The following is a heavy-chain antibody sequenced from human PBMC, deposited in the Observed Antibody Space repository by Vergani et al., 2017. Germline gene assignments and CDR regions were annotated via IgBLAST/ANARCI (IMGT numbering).Heavy chain of an antibody. Sequence: QVQPVQSGAEVKKPGSSVKVCCKASGGTFSSYAISWVRQAPGQGLEWMGGIIPIFGTANYAQKFQGRVPITADESTSTAYMELSSLRSEDTAVYYCARGQDSGYDYENWFDPWGQGTLVTVSS. CDR2: IIPIFGTA. V-gene: IGHV1-69*01. D-gene: IGHD5-12*01. J-gene: IGHJ5*02. CDR3: ARGQDSGYDYENWFDP. CDR1: GGTFSSYA.